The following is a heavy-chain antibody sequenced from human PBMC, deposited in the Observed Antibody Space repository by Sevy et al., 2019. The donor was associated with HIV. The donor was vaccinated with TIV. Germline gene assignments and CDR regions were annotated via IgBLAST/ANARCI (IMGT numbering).Heavy chain of an antibody. Sequence: GGSLRLSCEASGFHFSSHWMQWVRQAPGKGLVWVSRMNTDGSSTNYADSVKGRFTISRDNAKNTLYLEMNNLRDEDTALYYCATPRFDFWGPGTLVTVSS. CDR3: ATPRFDF. CDR1: GFHFSSHW. J-gene: IGHJ4*02. CDR2: MNTDGSST. V-gene: IGHV3-74*01.